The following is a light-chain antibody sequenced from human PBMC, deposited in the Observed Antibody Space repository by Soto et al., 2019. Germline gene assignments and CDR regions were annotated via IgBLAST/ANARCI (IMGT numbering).Light chain of an antibody. CDR3: QQTYSTPPT. J-gene: IGKJ1*01. CDR1: ENVDRY. V-gene: IGKV1-39*01. CDR2: AAS. Sequence: DIQMTQSPSTLSASVGDRVTITCRASENVDRYVNWYQQIPGKAPSLLISAASTLQSGVPSRFRGSGSVTSFTLTIDSLQPEDFAVYYCQQTYSTPPTFGQGTKVDIK.